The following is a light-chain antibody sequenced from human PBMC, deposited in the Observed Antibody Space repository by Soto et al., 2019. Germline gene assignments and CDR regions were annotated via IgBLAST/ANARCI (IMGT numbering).Light chain of an antibody. V-gene: IGKV1-16*01. CDR1: EDISTF. J-gene: IGKJ5*01. CDR2: AAS. Sequence: DIQMTQSPSSLSASVGDSVTITCRATEDISTFLAWFQQKPGKPPKSLIYAASRLQSGVPSRFSGSGSATEFTLAISSLQPEDFGTYYCQHYNGYPQTFGQGTRLEIK. CDR3: QHYNGYPQT.